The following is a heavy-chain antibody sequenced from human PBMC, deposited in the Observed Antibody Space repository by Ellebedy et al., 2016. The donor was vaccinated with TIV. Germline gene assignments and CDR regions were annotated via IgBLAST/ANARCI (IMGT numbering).Heavy chain of an antibody. V-gene: IGHV3-7*01. Sequence: GESLKISCAAWGFSFSNFWMSWVRQAPGKGLEWVAHIKTDGSETYYVDSVKGRFTISRENAKNALFLQMDRLRVDDSAVYYCVGFGVFNLWGQGAPVTVSS. D-gene: IGHD3-3*01. CDR2: IKTDGSET. J-gene: IGHJ5*02. CDR3: VGFGVFNL. CDR1: GFSFSNFW.